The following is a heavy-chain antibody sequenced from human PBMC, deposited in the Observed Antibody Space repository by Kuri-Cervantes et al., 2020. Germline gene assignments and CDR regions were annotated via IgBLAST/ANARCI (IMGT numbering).Heavy chain of an antibody. Sequence: GESLKISCKGSGYSFTSYWIGWVRQMPGKGLEWMGIIYPGDSDTRYSPSFQGQVTISADKSLNTAYLQWSSLKASDTAMYYCARRAPVTLTCHGDCSSWIWFDPWGQGTLVTVSS. J-gene: IGHJ5*02. CDR2: IYPGDSDT. D-gene: IGHD2-21*02. CDR3: ARRAPVTLTCHGDCSSWIWFDP. CDR1: GYSFTSYW. V-gene: IGHV5-51*01.